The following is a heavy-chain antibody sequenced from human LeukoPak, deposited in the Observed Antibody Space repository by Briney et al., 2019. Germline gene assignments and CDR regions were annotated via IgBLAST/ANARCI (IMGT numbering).Heavy chain of an antibody. Sequence: PGGSLGLSCAASGFTFSNAWMSWVRQAPGKGLEWVGRIKSKTDGGTTDYAAPVKGRFTISRDDSKNTLYLQMNSLKTEDTAVYYCTTDSDYDILTGYYPPDYWGQGTLVTVSS. CDR3: TTDSDYDILTGYYPPDY. CDR1: GFTFSNAW. D-gene: IGHD3-9*01. J-gene: IGHJ4*02. V-gene: IGHV3-15*01. CDR2: IKSKTDGGTT.